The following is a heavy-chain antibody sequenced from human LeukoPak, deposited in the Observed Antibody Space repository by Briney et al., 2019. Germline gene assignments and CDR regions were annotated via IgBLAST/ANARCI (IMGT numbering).Heavy chain of an antibody. CDR1: GGSISSYY. J-gene: IGHJ4*02. CDR3: ARIPGIAAAGITFFDY. V-gene: IGHV4-59*08. Sequence: PSETLSLTCTVSGGSISSYYWSWIRQPPGKGLEWIGYIYYSGSTNYNPSLKSRVTISVDTSKNQFSLKLSSVTAADTAVYYCARIPGIAAAGITFFDYWGQGTLVTVSS. D-gene: IGHD6-13*01. CDR2: IYYSGST.